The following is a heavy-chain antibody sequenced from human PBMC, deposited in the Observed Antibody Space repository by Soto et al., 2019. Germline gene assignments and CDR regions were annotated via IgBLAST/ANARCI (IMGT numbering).Heavy chain of an antibody. Sequence: QVQLVQSGAEVKKPGSSVKVSCKASGGTFSSYAISWVRQAPGQGLEWLGGIIPIFGTANYAQKFQGRVTITADESTSTAYMELSSLRSEDTAVYYCARVPCTNGVCYTGVASSYYYYGMDVWGQGTTVTVSS. V-gene: IGHV1-69*12. CDR2: IIPIFGTA. CDR1: GGTFSSYA. J-gene: IGHJ6*02. D-gene: IGHD2-8*01. CDR3: ARVPCTNGVCYTGVASSYYYYGMDV.